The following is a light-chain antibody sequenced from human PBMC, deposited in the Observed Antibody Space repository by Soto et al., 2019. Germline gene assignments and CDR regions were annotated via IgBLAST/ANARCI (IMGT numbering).Light chain of an antibody. CDR2: DAS. V-gene: IGKV1-5*01. CDR3: QQYNSYLT. J-gene: IGKJ1*01. Sequence: DIQMTQSPSTLSASVGDRVTITCRASQSISSRLAWYQQKPGKAPKLLIFDASSLVSGVPSRFSGSGSGTEFTLTISSLQRDDFATYYCQQYNSYLTFGQGTKVDIK. CDR1: QSISSR.